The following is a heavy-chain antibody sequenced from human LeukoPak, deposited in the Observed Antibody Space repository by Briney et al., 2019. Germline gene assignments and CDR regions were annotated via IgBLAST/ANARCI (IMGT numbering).Heavy chain of an antibody. J-gene: IGHJ2*01. Sequence: ASVKVFCKASGYTFTSYAMHWVRQAPGQRLEWMGWINAGNGNTKYSQKFQGRVTITRDTSASTAYMELSSLRSEDTAVYYCARKEYFDLWGRGTLVTVSS. CDR2: INAGNGNT. CDR1: GYTFTSYA. V-gene: IGHV1-3*01. CDR3: ARKEYFDL.